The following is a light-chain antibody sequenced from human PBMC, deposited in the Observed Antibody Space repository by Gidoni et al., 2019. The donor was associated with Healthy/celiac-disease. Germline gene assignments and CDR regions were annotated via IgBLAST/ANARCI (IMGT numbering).Light chain of an antibody. CDR2: DAS. CDR1: QDISNY. CDR3: QQYDNLPYT. Sequence: DIQMTQSPSSLSASVGDRVTITCQASQDISNYLHWYHQKPGNAPMLLIYDASNVETVVPSSFSGSGSGKDFTFTISSLQPEDIATYYCQQYDNLPYTFGQGTKLEIK. J-gene: IGKJ2*01. V-gene: IGKV1-33*01.